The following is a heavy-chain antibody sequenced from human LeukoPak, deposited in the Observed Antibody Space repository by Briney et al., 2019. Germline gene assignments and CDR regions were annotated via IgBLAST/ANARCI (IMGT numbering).Heavy chain of an antibody. Sequence: GGSQRLSCAASGFSFSSYEMNWVRQAPGKGLEWVSYISSSGTTIYYADSVKGRFTISRDNAKNSLFLQMNSLRAEDTAVYYCARDTRYCSGGGCYVGYYFDYWGQGTLVTVSS. CDR3: ARDTRYCSGGGCYVGYYFDY. CDR1: GFSFSSYE. CDR2: ISSSGTTI. J-gene: IGHJ4*02. V-gene: IGHV3-48*03. D-gene: IGHD2-15*01.